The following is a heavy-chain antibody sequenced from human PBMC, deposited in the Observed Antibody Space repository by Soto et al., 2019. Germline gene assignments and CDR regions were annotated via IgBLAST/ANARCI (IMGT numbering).Heavy chain of an antibody. D-gene: IGHD3-22*01. V-gene: IGHV3-23*01. Sequence: GGSLRLSCAASGFTFSSYAMSWVRQAPGKGLEWVSAISGSGGSAYYADSVKGRFTISRDNSKNTLYLQMNSLRAKDTAVYYCAKDSSLGYYDSSGYPYWGQGTLVTVSS. CDR1: GFTFSSYA. J-gene: IGHJ4*02. CDR3: AKDSSLGYYDSSGYPY. CDR2: ISGSGGSA.